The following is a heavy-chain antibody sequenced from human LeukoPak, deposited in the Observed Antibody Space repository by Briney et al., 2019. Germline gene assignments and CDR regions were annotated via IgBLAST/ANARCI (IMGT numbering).Heavy chain of an antibody. Sequence: GGSLRLSCAASGFTVSSNYMSWVRQAPGKGLEWVSFTDTSGRYVYYGDSVKGRFTISRDNAKNLLFLQMNGLRAEDTALYYCARGRSITLLRGVAMSDGFDIWGQGAMVAVSS. CDR1: GFTVSSNY. CDR3: ARGRSITLLRGVAMSDGFDI. D-gene: IGHD3-10*01. CDR2: TDTSGRYV. J-gene: IGHJ3*02. V-gene: IGHV3-21*06.